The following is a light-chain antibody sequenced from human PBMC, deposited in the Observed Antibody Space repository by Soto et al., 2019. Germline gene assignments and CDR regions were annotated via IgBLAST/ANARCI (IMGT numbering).Light chain of an antibody. CDR2: GAF. CDR1: QSVSSSY. J-gene: IGKJ4*01. CDR3: QQYVRSPLT. Sequence: EIVLTQSPGTLSLSPGERATLYCRASQSVSSSYLAWYQQKPGQAPRLLIYGAFIRATGIPDRFSGCWSGTDFTLIIGRLDPEDFAVYYCQQYVRSPLTFGGGTKVDI. V-gene: IGKV3-20*01.